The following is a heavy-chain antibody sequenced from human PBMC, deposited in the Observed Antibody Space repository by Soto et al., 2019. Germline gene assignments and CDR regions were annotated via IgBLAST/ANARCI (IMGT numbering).Heavy chain of an antibody. CDR2: TSYDGSHK. CDR3: AKDRGFGELTYYSYGLDV. V-gene: IGHV3-30*18. J-gene: IGHJ6*02. Sequence: PGGSLRLSCAASGFTFSGYGMHWVRQAPGKGLEWVAVTSYDGSHKYYADSVKGRFTISRDNPKKTVYLQMNNLRPEDTAVYYCAKDRGFGELTYYSYGLDVWGQGTTVTVSS. CDR1: GFTFSGYG. D-gene: IGHD3-10*01.